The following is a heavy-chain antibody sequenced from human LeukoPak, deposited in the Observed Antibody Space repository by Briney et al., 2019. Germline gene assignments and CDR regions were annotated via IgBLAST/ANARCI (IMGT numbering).Heavy chain of an antibody. Sequence: GGSLRLSYAASGYTFSDFSVNWVRQAPGKGLEWVSSISVRSNYRYYADSVRGRFTISRDDAKNSLYLQMNSLRAGDTAVYYCARGTNNDYCLQGTLVTVSS. J-gene: IGHJ4*02. V-gene: IGHV3-21*01. CDR2: ISVRSNYR. CDR1: GYTFSDFS. CDR3: ARGTNNDY.